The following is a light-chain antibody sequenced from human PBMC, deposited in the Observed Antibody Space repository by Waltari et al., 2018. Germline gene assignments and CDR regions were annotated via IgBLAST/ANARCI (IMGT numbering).Light chain of an antibody. V-gene: IGLV1-44*01. CDR3: AAWDDSLNGLV. CDR1: SSNIGSNA. CDR2: NNK. J-gene: IGLJ2*01. Sequence: QSVLTQPPSASEPPGQRVTISCSGSSSNIGSNAVNWYQQFPGTAHKLFSYNNKQRPSGVPDRFSGSKSGTSASLAISGLQSEDEADYYCAAWDDSLNGLVFGGGTKLTVL.